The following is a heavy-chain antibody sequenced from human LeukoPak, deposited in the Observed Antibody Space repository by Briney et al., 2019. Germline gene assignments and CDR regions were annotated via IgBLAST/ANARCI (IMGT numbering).Heavy chain of an antibody. CDR2: IYYSGST. J-gene: IGHJ5*02. Sequence: SETLSLTCTVSGGSISSHYWSWIRQPPGKGLEWIGYIYYSGSTNYNPSLKSRVTISVDTSKNQFSLKLSSVTAADTAVYYCARVGIVATIRGWFDPWGQGTLVTVSS. V-gene: IGHV4-59*11. CDR1: GGSISSHY. CDR3: ARVGIVATIRGWFDP. D-gene: IGHD5-12*01.